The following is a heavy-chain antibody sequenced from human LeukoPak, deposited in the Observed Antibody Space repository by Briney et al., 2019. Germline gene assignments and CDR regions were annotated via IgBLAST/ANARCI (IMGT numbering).Heavy chain of an antibody. J-gene: IGHJ4*02. CDR3: IAAAGMELDY. CDR1: GFTFSSYG. D-gene: IGHD6-13*01. V-gene: IGHV3-30*02. CDR2: IRYDGSNK. Sequence: PGGSLRLSCAASGFTFSSYGMHWVRQAPGKGLEWVAFIRYDGSNKYYVDSVKGRFTISRDNSKNTLYLQMNSLRAEDTAVYYSIAAAGMELDYWGQGTLVTVSS.